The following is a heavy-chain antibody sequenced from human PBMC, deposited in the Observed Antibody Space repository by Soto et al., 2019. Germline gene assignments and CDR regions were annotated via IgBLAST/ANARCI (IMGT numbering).Heavy chain of an antibody. V-gene: IGHV3-23*01. Sequence: EVQLLESGGGLVQPGGSLRLSCAASGFTFSSYAMSWVRQAPGKGLEWVSAISGSGGSTYYADSVKGRFTISRDNSKNTLYLQMNSLRAEDTAVYYCAKDRYYDYVWGSYSYYFDYWGQGTLVTVSS. CDR1: GFTFSSYA. CDR2: ISGSGGST. CDR3: AKDRYYDYVWGSYSYYFDY. D-gene: IGHD3-16*01. J-gene: IGHJ4*02.